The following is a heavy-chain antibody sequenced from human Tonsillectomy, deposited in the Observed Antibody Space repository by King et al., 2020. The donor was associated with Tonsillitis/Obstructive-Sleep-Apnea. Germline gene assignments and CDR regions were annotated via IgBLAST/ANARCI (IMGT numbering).Heavy chain of an antibody. V-gene: IGHV1-2*02. J-gene: IGHJ6*02. Sequence: QLVQSGAEVKKPGASVKVSCKASGYTFTGYYMYWVRQAPGQGPEWMGWINPNSGGTNYAQKFQGRVIMTRDTSITTAYMELSRLTSDDTAFYYCARDVNDYSDHPTASHYYCGLDVWGQGTPVTVSS. D-gene: IGHD4-17*01. CDR3: ARDVNDYSDHPTASHYYCGLDV. CDR1: GYTFTGYY. CDR2: INPNSGGT.